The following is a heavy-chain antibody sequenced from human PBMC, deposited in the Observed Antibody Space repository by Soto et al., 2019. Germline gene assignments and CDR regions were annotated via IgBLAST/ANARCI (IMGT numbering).Heavy chain of an antibody. J-gene: IGHJ4*02. CDR1: GFTFSSYA. V-gene: IGHV3-30-3*01. Sequence: PGGSLRLSCAASGFTFSSYAMHWVRQAPGKGLEWVAVISYDGSNKYYADSVKGRFTISRDNSKNTLYLQMNSLRVDDTAVYYCARDSSPYYDFWSGFYTYFDYWGQGA. D-gene: IGHD3-3*01. CDR3: ARDSSPYYDFWSGFYTYFDY. CDR2: ISYDGSNK.